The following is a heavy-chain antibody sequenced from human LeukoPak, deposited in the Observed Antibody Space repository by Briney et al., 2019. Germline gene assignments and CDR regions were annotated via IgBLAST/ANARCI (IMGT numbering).Heavy chain of an antibody. Sequence: PSQTLSLTCAVSGGSISSGGYSWSWIRQPPGKGLEWIGYIYHSGSTYYNPSLKSRVTISVDTSKNQFSLKLSSVTAADTAVYYCARLRDSGSYWNYYYGMDVWGQGTTVTVSS. CDR3: ARLRDSGSYWNYYYGMDV. CDR1: GGSISSGGYS. J-gene: IGHJ6*02. CDR2: IYHSGST. D-gene: IGHD1-26*01. V-gene: IGHV4-30-2*02.